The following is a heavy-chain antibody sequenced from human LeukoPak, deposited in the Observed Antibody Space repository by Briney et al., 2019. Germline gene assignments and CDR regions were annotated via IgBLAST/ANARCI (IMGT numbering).Heavy chain of an antibody. D-gene: IGHD2-2*01. J-gene: IGHJ4*02. CDR2: IYYSGST. CDR3: ARLPAGYCSSTSCYLFPPIDY. CDR1: AGSISSSSYY. V-gene: IGHV4-39*01. Sequence: SQTPSLTCTVSAGSISSSSYYWGWLRQPPGKGLEWTGSIYYSGSTYYNPSLKSRVTISVDTSKNQFSLKLSSVTAADTAVYYCARLPAGYCSSTSCYLFPPIDYWGQGTLVTVSS.